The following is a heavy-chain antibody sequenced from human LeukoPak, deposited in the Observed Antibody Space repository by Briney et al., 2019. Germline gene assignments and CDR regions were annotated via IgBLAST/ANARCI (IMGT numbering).Heavy chain of an antibody. CDR3: TRDEGSGWGYYYGMDV. CDR1: GFTFGDYA. Sequence: GRSLRLSCTASGFTFGDYAMSWVRQAPGKGLEWVGFIRSKAYGGATEYAASVKGRFTISRDDSKSIAYLQMNSLKTEDTAVYYCTRDEGSGWGYYYGMDVWGQGTTVTVSS. J-gene: IGHJ6*02. D-gene: IGHD6-19*01. CDR2: IRSKAYGGAT. V-gene: IGHV3-49*04.